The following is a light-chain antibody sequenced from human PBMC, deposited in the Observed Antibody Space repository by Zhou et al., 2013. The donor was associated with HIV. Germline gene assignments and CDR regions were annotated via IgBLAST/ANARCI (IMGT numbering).Light chain of an antibody. CDR1: QSISNY. Sequence: DIQMTQSPSALSASVGDRVTITCRASQSISNYLAWYQQKPGKAPNLLIYKASSLESGVPLRFSGSGSGTEFTLTISSLQPDDFATYYCQQANSFPYTFGQGTKLEIK. CDR3: QQANSFPYT. CDR2: KAS. J-gene: IGKJ2*01. V-gene: IGKV1-5*03.